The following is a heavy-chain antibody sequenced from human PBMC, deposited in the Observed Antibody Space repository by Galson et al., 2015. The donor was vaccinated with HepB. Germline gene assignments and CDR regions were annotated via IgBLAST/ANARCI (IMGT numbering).Heavy chain of an antibody. D-gene: IGHD3-3*01. CDR3: ARLGVPKGGDY. CDR2: INSDGNTA. V-gene: IGHV3-74*03. J-gene: IGHJ4*02. CDR1: GFTFDDYA. Sequence: SLRLSCAASGFTFDDYAMHWVRQAPGKGLEWVSRINSDGNTATYADFVKGRFTISRDNAENTLYLEMNSLTVEDTAVYYCARLGVPKGGDYWGQGTLATVSS.